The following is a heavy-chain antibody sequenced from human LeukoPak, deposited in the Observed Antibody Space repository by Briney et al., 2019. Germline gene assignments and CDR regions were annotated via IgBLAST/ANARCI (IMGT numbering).Heavy chain of an antibody. CDR2: IYHSGST. D-gene: IGHD3-3*01. CDR1: GYSISSGYY. CDR3: ARAPYDFWSRYRERYYFDY. V-gene: IGHV4-38-2*01. J-gene: IGHJ4*02. Sequence: PSETLSLTCSVSGYSISSGYYWGWIRQPPGKGLEWIGSIYHSGSTYYNPSLKSRVTISVDTSKNQFSLKLSSVTAADTAVYYCARAPYDFWSRYRERYYFDYWGQGTLVTVSS.